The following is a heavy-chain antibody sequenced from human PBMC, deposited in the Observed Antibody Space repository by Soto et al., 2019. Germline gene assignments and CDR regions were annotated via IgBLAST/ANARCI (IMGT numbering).Heavy chain of an antibody. CDR2: ISSSSSYI. Sequence: GGSLRLSCAASGFTFSSYSMNWVRQAPGKGLEWVSSISSSSSYIYYADSVKGRFTISRDNAKNSLYLQMNSLRAEDMAVYYCARDNFWSYTYYYYYYMDVWGKGTTVTVSS. V-gene: IGHV3-21*01. CDR1: GFTFSSYS. D-gene: IGHD3-3*01. J-gene: IGHJ6*03. CDR3: ARDNFWSYTYYYYYYMDV.